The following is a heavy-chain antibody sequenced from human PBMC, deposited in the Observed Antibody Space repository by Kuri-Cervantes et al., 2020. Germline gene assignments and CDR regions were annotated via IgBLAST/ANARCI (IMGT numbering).Heavy chain of an antibody. CDR3: ARVRDXXIMFGGVMXXGDAFDI. Sequence: GESLKIXXAAXXFXXDDYGMNWVRQAPGKGLEWVSXINWNGGSTGYADSVKGRFTISRDNAXNSLYLXXXSLRAEDTAXYYCARVRDXXIMFGGVMXXGDAFDIWGQGTMVTVSS. J-gene: IGHJ3*02. D-gene: IGHD3-16*01. CDR2: INWNGGST. V-gene: IGHV3-20*04. CDR1: XFXXDDYG.